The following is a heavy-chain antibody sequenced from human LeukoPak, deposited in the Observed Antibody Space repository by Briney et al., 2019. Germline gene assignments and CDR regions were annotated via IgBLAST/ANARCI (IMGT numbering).Heavy chain of an antibody. V-gene: IGHV4-4*07. J-gene: IGHJ4*02. CDR1: SGSISGHY. CDR2: IYTSGAT. CDR3: ARQTFGVLYFDS. Sequence: PSETLSLTCTVTSGSISGHYWSWIRQPAGKEMQWIGRIYTSGATNYNPSLKSRVTMSIDTSKKEFTLKLTSVTAADTAVYYCARQTFGVLYFDSWGQGTLAIVSS. D-gene: IGHD3-10*01.